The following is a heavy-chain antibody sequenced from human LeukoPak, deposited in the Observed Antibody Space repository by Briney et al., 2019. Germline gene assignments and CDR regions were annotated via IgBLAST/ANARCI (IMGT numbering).Heavy chain of an antibody. J-gene: IGHJ4*02. CDR1: GFTLSSYA. CDR2: ISGSGGST. Sequence: PGGSLRLSCAASGFTLSSYAMSWARQAPGKGLEWVSAISGSGGSTYYADSVNGRFTISIDNSKNTLYLQMNSLRAEDTAVYYCAKGSVIAARLDYFDDWGQGTLVTAYS. D-gene: IGHD6-6*01. CDR3: AKGSVIAARLDYFDD. V-gene: IGHV3-23*01.